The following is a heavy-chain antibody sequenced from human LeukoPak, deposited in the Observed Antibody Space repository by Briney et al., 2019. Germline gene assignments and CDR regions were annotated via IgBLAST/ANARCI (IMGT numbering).Heavy chain of an antibody. CDR1: GYSISSGYY. J-gene: IGHJ4*02. V-gene: IGHV4-38-2*02. CDR3: ARVRGDYDYVWGSEPVVY. CDR2: IYHSGST. D-gene: IGHD3-16*01. Sequence: SETLSLTCTVSGYSISSGYYWGWIRQPPGKGLEWIGSIYHSGSTYYNPSLKSRVTISVDKSKDQFSLKLSSVTAADTAVYYCARVRGDYDYVWGSEPVVYWGQGTLVTVSS.